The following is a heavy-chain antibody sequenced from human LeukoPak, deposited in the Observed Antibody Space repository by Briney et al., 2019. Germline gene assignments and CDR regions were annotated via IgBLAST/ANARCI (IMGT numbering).Heavy chain of an antibody. D-gene: IGHD3-22*01. CDR1: GFTFSSYG. CDR2: ISYDGSNK. CDR3: ARGPLGAYYDRLYYFDY. Sequence: GGSLRLSCAASGFTFSSYGMHWVRQAPGKGLEWVAVISYDGSNKYYADSVKGRFTISRDNSKNTLYLQMNSLRAEDTAVYYCARGPLGAYYDRLYYFDYWGQGTLVTVSS. V-gene: IGHV3-30*03. J-gene: IGHJ4*02.